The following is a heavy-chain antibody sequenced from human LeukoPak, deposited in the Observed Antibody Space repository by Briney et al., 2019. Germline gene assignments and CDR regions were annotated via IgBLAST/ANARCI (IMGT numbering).Heavy chain of an antibody. V-gene: IGHV3-30*04. CDR1: GFTFGSYP. Sequence: PGRALRLCCAASGFTFGSYPMHRGRQAPAKGLEWVELISYDGSNNYYADSVKGRVTSSIDNSKNKLYLQMNILRDEDTAVYYCARAQRPGIAVAGTDYWGQGTLVTVSS. CDR2: ISYDGSNN. CDR3: ARAQRPGIAVAGTDY. D-gene: IGHD6-19*01. J-gene: IGHJ4*02.